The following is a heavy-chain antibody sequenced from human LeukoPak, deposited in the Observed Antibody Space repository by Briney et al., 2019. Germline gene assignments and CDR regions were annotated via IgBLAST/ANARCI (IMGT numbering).Heavy chain of an antibody. V-gene: IGHV1-46*01. D-gene: IGHD6-13*01. CDR2: INPSDGST. CDR3: ARVRAAAHLFDY. CDR1: VYTFTSYY. Sequence: SVQVSCKACVYTFTSYYMHWVRQAPGQGLDWMGIINPSDGSTSYAQKCQGRVTMTRDTSTSTVYMELSSLRSEDTALYYCARVRAAAHLFDYWGQGTLVTVSS. J-gene: IGHJ4*02.